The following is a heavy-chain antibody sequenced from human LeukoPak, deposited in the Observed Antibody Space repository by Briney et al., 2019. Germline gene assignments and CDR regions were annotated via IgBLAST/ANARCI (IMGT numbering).Heavy chain of an antibody. J-gene: IGHJ6*03. CDR1: GFTFSYYY. V-gene: IGHV3-11*04. D-gene: IGHD5-24*01. CDR2: IKGSGPTT. CDR3: ARAGEMRYMDV. Sequence: PGGSLRLSCEASGFTFSYYYMSWICQAPGKWLEWVSHIKGSGPTTYYADSVRGRFTISRDNAKNSLFLQMNSLRVDDTAIYYCARAGEMRYMDVWGKGTAVAVSS.